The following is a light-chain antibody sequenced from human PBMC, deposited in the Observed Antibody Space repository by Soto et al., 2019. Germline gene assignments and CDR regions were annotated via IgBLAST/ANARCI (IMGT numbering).Light chain of an antibody. CDR1: QSVTKSF. CDR2: GAS. J-gene: IGKJ1*01. Sequence: EIVLWQSPGSVCWRAGETPTAACGASQSVTKSFSAWYQQKPGHAPGLLIYGASRRATGIPDRFTGSGSGTFFTLTISSMNSEFFALYYCQHYTTWPTFGQGTKVDI. CDR3: QHYTTWPT. V-gene: IGKV3-20*01.